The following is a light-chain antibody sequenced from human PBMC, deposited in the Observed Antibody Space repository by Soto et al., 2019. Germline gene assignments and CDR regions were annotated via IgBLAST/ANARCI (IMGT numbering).Light chain of an antibody. CDR3: QVWDSSSDQGV. V-gene: IGLV3-21*02. CDR2: DDS. CDR1: NIGSKS. Sequence: SYELTQPPSVSVAPGQTARITCGGNNIGSKSVHWYQQKPSQAPVLVVYDDSGRPSGIPGRFSGSNSGNTARLTISRVEAGDEADYYCQVWDSSSDQGVFATGTKVTVL. J-gene: IGLJ1*01.